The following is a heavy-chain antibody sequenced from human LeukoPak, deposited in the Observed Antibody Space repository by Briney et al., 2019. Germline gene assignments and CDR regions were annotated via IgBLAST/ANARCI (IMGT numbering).Heavy chain of an antibody. CDR3: AKPRGYDSSGYNVDY. J-gene: IGHJ4*02. D-gene: IGHD3-22*01. CDR2: ISGSGGST. V-gene: IGHV3-23*01. Sequence: GGSLRLSCAASGFTFSSYAMSWVRQAPGKGLEWVAAISGSGGSTYYADYVKGRFTISRDNSKNTLYLQMNSLRAEDTAVYYCAKPRGYDSSGYNVDYWGQGTLVTVSS. CDR1: GFTFSSYA.